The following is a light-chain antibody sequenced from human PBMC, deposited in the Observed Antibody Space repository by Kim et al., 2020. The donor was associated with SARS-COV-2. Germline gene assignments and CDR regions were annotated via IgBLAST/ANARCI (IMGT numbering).Light chain of an antibody. CDR2: SVS. CDR3: QHYGSSSRT. V-gene: IGKV3-20*01. J-gene: IGKJ1*01. CDR1: QSVNSNY. Sequence: SPGERATLSCRASQSVNSNYLAWYQQKPGQSHRLLIYSVSTRATSIPDRFSGSGSGTDFTLTISGLEPEDFAVYYCQHYGSSSRTFGHGTKVDIK.